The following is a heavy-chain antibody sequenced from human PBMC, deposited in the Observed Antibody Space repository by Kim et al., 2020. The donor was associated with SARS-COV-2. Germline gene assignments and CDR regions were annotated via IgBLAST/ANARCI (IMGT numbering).Heavy chain of an antibody. Sequence: DAVKGRLTMSRDNTKNTQYLQMNSLRAEDTAVYYGARDNLAAAGRGAFDSWGQGTMVTVSS. D-gene: IGHD6-13*01. CDR3: ARDNLAAAGRGAFDS. J-gene: IGHJ3*02. V-gene: IGHV3-30*01.